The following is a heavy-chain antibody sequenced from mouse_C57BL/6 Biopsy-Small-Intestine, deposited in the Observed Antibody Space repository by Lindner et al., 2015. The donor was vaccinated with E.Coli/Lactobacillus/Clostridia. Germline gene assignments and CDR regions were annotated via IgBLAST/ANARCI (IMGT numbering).Heavy chain of an antibody. Sequence: SVKVSCKASGYRITAYYLHWVRQAPGQGLEWMGWINPSSGDTNYAQQFQGRVTMTRDTSINTAYMELSSLRSDDSAVYYCARDSYDTTGYPVGYFDLWGRGTLVTVSS. CDR1: GYRITAYY. CDR2: INPSSGDT. V-gene: IGHV1-66*01. D-gene: IGHD2-2*01. J-gene: IGHJ1*01. CDR3: ARDSYDTTGYPVGYFDL.